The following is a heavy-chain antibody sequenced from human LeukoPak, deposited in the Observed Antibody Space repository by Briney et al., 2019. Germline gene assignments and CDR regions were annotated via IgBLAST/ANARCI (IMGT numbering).Heavy chain of an antibody. Sequence: PSETLSLTCTVSGGSISSHFWSWIRQPPGKGLEWIGYISYSGTTNYSPSLKSRVTLSVDTSKNQFSLKLSSVTAADTAVYYCARDKGGSGSYRVDYWGQGTLVTVSS. CDR2: ISYSGTT. D-gene: IGHD3-10*01. J-gene: IGHJ4*02. CDR1: GGSISSHF. V-gene: IGHV4-59*11. CDR3: ARDKGGSGSYRVDY.